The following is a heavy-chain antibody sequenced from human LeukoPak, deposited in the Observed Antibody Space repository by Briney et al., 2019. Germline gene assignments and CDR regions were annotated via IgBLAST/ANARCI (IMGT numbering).Heavy chain of an antibody. D-gene: IGHD1-14*01. V-gene: IGHV1-2*02. J-gene: IGHJ5*02. CDR3: ARDVAGP. CDR2: INPNSGGT. CDR1: GYTFTSYA. Sequence: ASVKVSCKASGYTFTSYAMHWVRQAPGQGLEWMGWINPNSGGTNYAQNFQGRVTMTRDTSISTAYMELTSLRSDDTAVYYCARDVAGPWGQGTLVTVSS.